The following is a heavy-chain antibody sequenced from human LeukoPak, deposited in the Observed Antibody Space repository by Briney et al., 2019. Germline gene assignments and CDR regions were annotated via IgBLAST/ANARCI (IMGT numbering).Heavy chain of an antibody. CDR2: IDTNTGNP. D-gene: IGHD3-22*01. J-gene: IGHJ3*02. CDR1: GYTFTTYA. CDR3: ARAYDSRGYPLLRAFDI. Sequence: ASVKVSCKASGYTFTTYAMNWVRQAPGQGLEWMGWIDTNTGNPTYAQGFTGRFVFSLDTSVSTTYLQISNLKAEDTAVYYCARAYDSRGYPLLRAFDIWGQGTMVTVSS. V-gene: IGHV7-4-1*02.